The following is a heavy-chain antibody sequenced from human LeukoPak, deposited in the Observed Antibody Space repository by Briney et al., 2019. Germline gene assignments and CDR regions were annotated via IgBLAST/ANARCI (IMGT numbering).Heavy chain of an antibody. CDR1: GFIFSRYW. CDR2: INSDGSST. CDR3: AKAPTYGGYNTGYYYKYMDV. Sequence: PGGSLRLSCAASGFIFSRYWMHWVRQAPGKGLVWVSRINSDGSSTSYADSVKGRFTISRDNAKNTLYLQMNSLRAEDTAVYYCAKAPTYGGYNTGYYYKYMDVWGKGTTVTVSS. V-gene: IGHV3-74*01. D-gene: IGHD4-23*01. J-gene: IGHJ6*03.